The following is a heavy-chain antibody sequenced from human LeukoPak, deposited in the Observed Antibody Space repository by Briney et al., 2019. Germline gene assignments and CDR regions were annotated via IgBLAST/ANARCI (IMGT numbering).Heavy chain of an antibody. CDR3: ARPYDSNRDHSGYGY. J-gene: IGHJ4*02. CDR1: GFTFSRFW. V-gene: IGHV3-7*02. CDR2: IKQDGSEK. D-gene: IGHD5-12*01. Sequence: TGGSLRLSCAASGFTFSRFWMNWVRQAPGKGLEWVATIKQDGSEKYYVDSVEGRFTISRDNAKNSLYLQMNSLRAEDTAVYYCARPYDSNRDHSGYGYWGRGTLVTVSS.